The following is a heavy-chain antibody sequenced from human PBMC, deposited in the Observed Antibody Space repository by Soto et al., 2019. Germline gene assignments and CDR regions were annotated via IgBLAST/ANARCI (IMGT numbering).Heavy chain of an antibody. CDR3: AKCITALGPIDV. D-gene: IGHD6-6*01. J-gene: IGHJ4*02. Sequence: PSETLSLTCTVSGGSISSSSYYWGWIRQPPGKGLEWIGSIYYSGSTYYNPSLKSRVTISVDTSKNQFSLKLSSVTAADTAVYYCAKCITALGPIDVWGQGTLVTVSS. V-gene: IGHV4-39*01. CDR2: IYYSGST. CDR1: GGSISSSSYY.